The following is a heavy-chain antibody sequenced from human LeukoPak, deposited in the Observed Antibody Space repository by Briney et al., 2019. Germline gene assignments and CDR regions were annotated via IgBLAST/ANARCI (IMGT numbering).Heavy chain of an antibody. J-gene: IGHJ5*02. CDR3: ATQPPYYGANWFDP. V-gene: IGHV4-61*02. D-gene: IGHD4-17*01. CDR2: IYTSGST. CDR1: GGSTSSGSYY. Sequence: SQTLSLTCTVSGGSTSSGSYYWSWIRQPAGKGLEWIGRIYTSGSTNYNPSLKSRVTISVDTSKNQFSLKLSSVTAADTAVYYCATQPPYYGANWFDPWGQGTLVTVSS.